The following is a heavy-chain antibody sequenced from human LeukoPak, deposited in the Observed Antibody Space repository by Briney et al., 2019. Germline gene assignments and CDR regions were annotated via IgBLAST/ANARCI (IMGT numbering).Heavy chain of an antibody. CDR2: IYYTGST. V-gene: IGHV4-39*01. CDR1: GGSISSSSHY. J-gene: IGHJ5*02. D-gene: IGHD2-2*01. CDR3: ARSEVPASIRFHP. Sequence: SETLSLTCTVSGGSISSSSHYWAWIRQPPGKGLEWNATIYYTGSTYYNPSLRSRVTIFDDTSKNQLSLRLNSVTAADTAVYYCARSEVPASIRFHPWGQGTLVTVSS.